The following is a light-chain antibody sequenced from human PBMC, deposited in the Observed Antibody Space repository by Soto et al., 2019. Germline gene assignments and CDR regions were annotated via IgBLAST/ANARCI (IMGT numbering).Light chain of an antibody. V-gene: IGKV1-27*01. CDR2: AAS. Sequence: DIQLTQSPSSLSASVGDRVTITCRASQAISNYLAWYQQKPGKVPKLLIYAASTLQSGVPSRFSGSGSGTDFTLTISSLQTEDVASYYCQKYNSAPWTFGQGTKVEIK. CDR1: QAISNY. CDR3: QKYNSAPWT. J-gene: IGKJ1*01.